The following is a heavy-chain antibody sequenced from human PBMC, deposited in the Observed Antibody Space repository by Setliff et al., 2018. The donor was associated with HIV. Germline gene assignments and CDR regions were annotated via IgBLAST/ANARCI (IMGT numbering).Heavy chain of an antibody. V-gene: IGHV3-7*03. J-gene: IGHJ3*02. Sequence: SLKISCTASGFTFRNFCMSWVRQAPGKGLEWVANIKEDGSEKYYVDSVKGRFTISRDNAKKSLFLQMNSLRAEDTAVYYCAREREYYDSSGYRGGNAFDIWGQGTMVTVSS. CDR1: GFTFRNFC. CDR2: IKEDGSEK. D-gene: IGHD3-22*01. CDR3: AREREYYDSSGYRGGNAFDI.